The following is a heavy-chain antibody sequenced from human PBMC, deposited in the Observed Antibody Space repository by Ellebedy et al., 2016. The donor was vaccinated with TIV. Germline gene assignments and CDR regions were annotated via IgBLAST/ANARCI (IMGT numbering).Heavy chain of an antibody. Sequence: ASVKVSCXASGYTFTGYYMHWVRQAPGQGLEWMGWINPNSGGTNYAQKFQGRVTMTRDTSISTAYMELSRLRSDDTAVYYCARVRGYCSSTSCSWYFDYWGQGTLVTVSS. CDR1: GYTFTGYY. D-gene: IGHD2-2*01. CDR2: INPNSGGT. J-gene: IGHJ4*02. CDR3: ARVRGYCSSTSCSWYFDY. V-gene: IGHV1-2*02.